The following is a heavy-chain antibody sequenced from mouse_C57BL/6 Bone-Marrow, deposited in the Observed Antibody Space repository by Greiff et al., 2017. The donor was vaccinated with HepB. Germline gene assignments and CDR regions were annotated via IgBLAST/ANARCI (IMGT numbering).Heavy chain of an antibody. Sequence: ESGGGLVKPGGSLKLSCAASGFTFSSYAMSWVRQTPEKRLEWVATISDGGSYTYYPDNVKGRFTISRDNAKNNLYLQMSHLKSEDTAMYYCARSGSSLFAYWGQGTLVTVSA. CDR3: ARSGSSLFAY. D-gene: IGHD1-1*01. CDR1: GFTFSSYA. V-gene: IGHV5-4*01. J-gene: IGHJ3*01. CDR2: ISDGGSYT.